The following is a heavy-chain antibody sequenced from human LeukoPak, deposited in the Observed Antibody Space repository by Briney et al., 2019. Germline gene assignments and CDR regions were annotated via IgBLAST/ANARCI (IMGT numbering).Heavy chain of an antibody. J-gene: IGHJ4*02. CDR1: GFTFSSYS. D-gene: IGHD1-26*01. V-gene: IGHV3-48*04. Sequence: GGSLRLSCAASGFTFSSYSMNWVRQAPGKGLEWVSYISSSGSTIYYADSVKGRFTISRDNAKNSLYLQMNSLRAKDTAVYYCARIKVKGGYVGYWGQGTLVTVSS. CDR3: ARIKVKGGYVGY. CDR2: ISSSGSTI.